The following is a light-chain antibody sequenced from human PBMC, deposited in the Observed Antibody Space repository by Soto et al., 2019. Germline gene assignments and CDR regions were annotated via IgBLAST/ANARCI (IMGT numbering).Light chain of an antibody. CDR1: QTISSW. CDR2: KAS. Sequence: VGDRVTLTCRASQTISSWLAWYQQKPGKAPKLLIYKASTLKSGVPSRFSGSGSGTEFTLTISSLQPDDFATYYCQQYNSWLSFGGGTKVDI. J-gene: IGKJ4*01. CDR3: QQYNSWLS. V-gene: IGKV1-5*03.